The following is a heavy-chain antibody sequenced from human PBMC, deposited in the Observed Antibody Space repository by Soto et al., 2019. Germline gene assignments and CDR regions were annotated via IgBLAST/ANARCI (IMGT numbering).Heavy chain of an antibody. J-gene: IGHJ4*02. CDR1: GLTFGSRA. CDR3: VRGSKASYPGSRIFDF. Sequence: GSLRLSCVASGLTFGSRAMSWVRQSPGEGLEWVSTITGTGGDAKYADSGRGRFAISRDNSKNTLYLQMSGLRAEASAIYFCVRGSKASYPGSRIFDFWGRGTLVTVSS. D-gene: IGHD3-10*01. CDR2: ITGTGGDA. V-gene: IGHV3-23*01.